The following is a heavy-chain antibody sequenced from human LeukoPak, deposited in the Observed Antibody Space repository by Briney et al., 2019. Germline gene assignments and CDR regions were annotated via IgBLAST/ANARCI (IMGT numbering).Heavy chain of an antibody. CDR1: GFTFSSYA. J-gene: IGHJ5*02. CDR2: ISSTATLI. V-gene: IGHV3-48*01. Sequence: GGSLRLSCAASGFTFSSYAMSWVRQAPGKGLEWLSFISSTATLIYYADSVKGRFTISRDNAKNSLYLQMNSLRAEDTAVYYCARDPRSFNWFDPWGQGTLVTVSS. CDR3: ARDPRSFNWFDP.